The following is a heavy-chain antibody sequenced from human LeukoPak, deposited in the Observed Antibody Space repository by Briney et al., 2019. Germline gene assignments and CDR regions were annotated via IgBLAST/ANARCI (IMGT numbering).Heavy chain of an antibody. J-gene: IGHJ4*02. V-gene: IGHV4-59*01. CDR3: ARDKQPGDY. D-gene: IGHD5-18*01. CDR1: GDSISPYY. CDR2: IYYSGST. Sequence: SETLSLTCTVSGDSISPYYWGWVRQPPGKGLEWIGYIYYSGSTTYNPSLRSRVTLSVDPSKNQFSLKLSSVTAADTAVYYCARDKQPGDYWGQGTLVTVSS.